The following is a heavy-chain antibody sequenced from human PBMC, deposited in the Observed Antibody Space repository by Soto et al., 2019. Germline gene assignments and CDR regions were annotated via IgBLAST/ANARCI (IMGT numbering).Heavy chain of an antibody. CDR1: GFTFTNYW. CDR3: TTGFEY. J-gene: IGHJ4*02. CDR2: IDGVGAGT. Sequence: EVQLVQSGGGSVQPGGSLRLSCAAYGFTFTNYWMHWVRQVTGKGLVWVSRIDGVGAGTSYSDSVRGRFTISRDNAENMLYLQMNSLRAEDTAVYYCTTGFEYWGQGTLVTVSS. V-gene: IGHV3-74*01.